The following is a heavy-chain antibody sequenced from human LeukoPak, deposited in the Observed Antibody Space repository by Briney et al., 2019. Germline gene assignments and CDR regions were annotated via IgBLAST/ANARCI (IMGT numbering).Heavy chain of an antibody. CDR2: MSISGTSI. D-gene: IGHD2-21*02. J-gene: IGHJ3*02. V-gene: IGHV3-11*01. Sequence: TGGSLRLSCEVSGFGVSDYYMSWFRQAPGKGLEWVSYMSISGTSIFYADSVKGRFTISRDDTKRSLYLQMNSLRVDDTAVYFCARGVTGRYWGAFDIWGRGTLVTVSS. CDR1: GFGVSDYY. CDR3: ARGVTGRYWGAFDI.